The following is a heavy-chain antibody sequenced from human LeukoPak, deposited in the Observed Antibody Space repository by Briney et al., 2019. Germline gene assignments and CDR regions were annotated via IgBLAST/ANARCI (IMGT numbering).Heavy chain of an antibody. CDR3: AWGGGYCSGGSCYTDAFDI. CDR2: IYPGDSDT. V-gene: IGHV5-51*01. J-gene: IGHJ3*02. Sequence: GESLKISCKGSGYSFTGYWIGWVRQMPGKGLEWMGIIYPGDSDTRYSPSFQGQVTISADKSISTAYLQWSSLKASDTAMYYCAWGGGYCSGGSCYTDAFDIWGQGTMVTVSS. D-gene: IGHD2-15*01. CDR1: GYSFTGYW.